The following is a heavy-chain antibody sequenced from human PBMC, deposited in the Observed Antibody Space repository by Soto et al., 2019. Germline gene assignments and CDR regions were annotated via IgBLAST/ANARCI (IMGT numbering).Heavy chain of an antibody. Sequence: ASVKVSCKASGYSFSDYDINWVRQATGQGPEWMGWMNPNSGNTGYAQKFQGRVTMTRNTSINTAYMELSSLGSEDTPVYYCARDNRYNWNDEGWFDPWGQGTLVTVSS. CDR1: GYSFSDYD. D-gene: IGHD1-20*01. J-gene: IGHJ5*02. CDR2: MNPNSGNT. CDR3: ARDNRYNWNDEGWFDP. V-gene: IGHV1-8*01.